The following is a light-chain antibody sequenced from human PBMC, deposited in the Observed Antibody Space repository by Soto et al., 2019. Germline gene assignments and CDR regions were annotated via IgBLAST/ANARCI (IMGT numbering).Light chain of an antibody. V-gene: IGKV1-5*01. CDR2: DAS. CDR1: QSISRS. Sequence: DIQMTQSPSTLSASVGDRVTITCRASQSISRSLAWYQQKPGKAPNLLIYDASSLESGVPSRFSGSGFGTEFTLPISSLQPDDFATYYCQQYNSYLLTFGPGTTVDIK. CDR3: QQYNSYLLT. J-gene: IGKJ3*01.